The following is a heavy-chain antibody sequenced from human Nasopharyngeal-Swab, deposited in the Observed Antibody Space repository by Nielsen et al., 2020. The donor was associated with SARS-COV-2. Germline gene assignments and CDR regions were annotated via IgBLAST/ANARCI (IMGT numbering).Heavy chain of an antibody. CDR1: GFSFDENA. Sequence: SLKISCVTSGFSFDENAIHWVRQGPGKGLEWVSGISSDTERIGYVDSVVGRFTISRDSAKNTVHLQMTNLTLEDTALYYCVRDTNRFVYGNGAAFDHWGQGTQVTVSS. CDR3: VRDTNRFVYGNGAAFDH. J-gene: IGHJ5*02. V-gene: IGHV3-9*01. CDR2: ISSDTERI. D-gene: IGHD2-8*01.